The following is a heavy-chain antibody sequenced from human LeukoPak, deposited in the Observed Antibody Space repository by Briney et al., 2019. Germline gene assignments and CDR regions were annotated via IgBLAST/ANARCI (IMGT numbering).Heavy chain of an antibody. J-gene: IGHJ4*02. CDR2: IIPILGIA. CDR1: GGTFSSYA. CDR3: ARWSDSYGYGE. D-gene: IGHD5-18*01. Sequence: SVKVSCKASGGTFSSYAISWVRQAPGQGLEWMGRIIPILGIANYAQKFQGRVTITADKSTSTAYMELSSLRSEDTAVYYCARWSDSYGYGEWGQGTLVTVSS. V-gene: IGHV1-69*04.